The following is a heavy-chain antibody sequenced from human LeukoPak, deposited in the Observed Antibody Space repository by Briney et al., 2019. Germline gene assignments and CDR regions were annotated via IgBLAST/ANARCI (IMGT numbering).Heavy chain of an antibody. Sequence: ASVKVSCKVSGYTLTELSMHWVRQAPGKGLEWMGGFDPEDGETIYTQKFQGRVTMTEDTSTDTAYMELSSLRSEDTAVYYCATVHSSGWYYAFDIWGQGTMVTVSS. V-gene: IGHV1-24*01. CDR2: FDPEDGET. J-gene: IGHJ3*02. CDR1: GYTLTELS. CDR3: ATVHSSGWYYAFDI. D-gene: IGHD6-19*01.